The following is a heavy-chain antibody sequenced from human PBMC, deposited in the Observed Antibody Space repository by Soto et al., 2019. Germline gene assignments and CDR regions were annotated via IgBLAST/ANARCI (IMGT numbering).Heavy chain of an antibody. CDR1: GFTFSSYA. J-gene: IGHJ6*02. Sequence: PGGSLRLSCAASGFTFSSYAMHWVCQAPGKGLEWVAVISYDGSNKYYADSVKGRFTISRDNSKNTLYLQMNSLRAEDTAVYYCARDMQQLGARYYYGMDVWGQGTTVTVSS. CDR2: ISYDGSNK. V-gene: IGHV3-30-3*01. CDR3: ARDMQQLGARYYYGMDV. D-gene: IGHD6-13*01.